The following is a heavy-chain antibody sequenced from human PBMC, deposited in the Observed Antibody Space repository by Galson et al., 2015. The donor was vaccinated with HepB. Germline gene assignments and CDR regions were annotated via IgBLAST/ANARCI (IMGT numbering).Heavy chain of an antibody. D-gene: IGHD2-15*01. Sequence: CAASGFTFNNYSMNWVRQAPGKGLEWVSYISSSSSTIYYADSVKGRFTISRDNAKNSLYLQMNSLRAEDTAVYYCARGIVVVVAATPGSSWFDPWGQGTLVTVSS. V-gene: IGHV3-48*01. J-gene: IGHJ5*02. CDR1: GFTFNNYS. CDR3: ARGIVVVVAATPGSSWFDP. CDR2: ISSSSSTI.